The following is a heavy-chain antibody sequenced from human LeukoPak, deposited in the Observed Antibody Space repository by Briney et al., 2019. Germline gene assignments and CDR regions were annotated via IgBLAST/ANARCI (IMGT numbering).Heavy chain of an antibody. Sequence: PSETLSLTCTVSGGSISSSSSYWGWIRQPPGKGLEWIGSIYHSGSTYYNPSLKSRVTISVDTSKNQFSLKLSSVTAADTAVYYCARVLRGYSGYGQGPPYCGGDCYPPDDYYYYYMDVWGKGTTVTVSS. J-gene: IGHJ6*03. CDR1: GGSISSSSSY. CDR3: ARVLRGYSGYGQGPPYCGGDCYPPDDYYYYYMDV. V-gene: IGHV4-39*07. CDR2: IYHSGST. D-gene: IGHD2-21*02.